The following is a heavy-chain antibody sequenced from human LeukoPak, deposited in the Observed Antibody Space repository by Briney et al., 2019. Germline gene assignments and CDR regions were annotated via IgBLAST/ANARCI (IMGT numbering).Heavy chain of an antibody. Sequence: ASVKVSCKASGYTFTNYGISWVRQAPGQGLEWMGWMNPNSGNTGYAQKFQGRVTMTRNTSISTAYMELSSLRSEDTAVYYCARTPNGYSSSWYTPNFDYWGQGTLVTVSS. J-gene: IGHJ4*02. D-gene: IGHD6-13*01. V-gene: IGHV1-8*02. CDR2: MNPNSGNT. CDR3: ARTPNGYSSSWYTPNFDY. CDR1: GYTFTNYG.